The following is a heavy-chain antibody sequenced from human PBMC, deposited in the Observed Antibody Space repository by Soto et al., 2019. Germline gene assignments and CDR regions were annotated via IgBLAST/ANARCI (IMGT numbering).Heavy chain of an antibody. D-gene: IGHD5-12*01. CDR1: GGSISSGDYY. Sequence: SETLSLTCTVSGGSISSGDYYWSWIRQPPGKGLEWIGYIYYSGSTYYNPFLKSRVTISVDTSKNQFSLKLSSVTAADTAVYYCAREGSYDYNYFDYWGQGTLVTVS. J-gene: IGHJ4*02. V-gene: IGHV4-30-4*01. CDR3: AREGSYDYNYFDY. CDR2: IYYSGST.